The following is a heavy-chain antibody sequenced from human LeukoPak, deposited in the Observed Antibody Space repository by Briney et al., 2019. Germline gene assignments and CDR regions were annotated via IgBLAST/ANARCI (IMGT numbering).Heavy chain of an antibody. Sequence: GGSLRLSCAASGFTFSSYSMNWVRQAPGKGLEWVSSISSSSSYIYYADSVKGRFTISRDNAKNSLYLQMNSLRAEDTAVYYCAKDSSAAYRSSAENYWGQGALATVSS. CDR2: ISSSSSYI. J-gene: IGHJ4*02. CDR1: GFTFSSYS. CDR3: AKDSSAAYRSSAENY. D-gene: IGHD6-6*01. V-gene: IGHV3-21*01.